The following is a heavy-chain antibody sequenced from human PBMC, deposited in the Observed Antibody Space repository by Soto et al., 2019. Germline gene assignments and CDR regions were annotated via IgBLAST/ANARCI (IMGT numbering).Heavy chain of an antibody. Sequence: EVQLLESGGGLVQPGGSLRLSCAASGFTFSSYAMSWVRQAPGKGLEWVSGISGSGGSTYYADSVKGRFTISRDNSKNTLYLQMNSLRAEDTAVYYCAKAHSGYVWGRYYFDYWVQGTLVTVSS. D-gene: IGHD5-12*01. CDR1: GFTFSSYA. V-gene: IGHV3-23*01. CDR2: ISGSGGST. J-gene: IGHJ4*02. CDR3: AKAHSGYVWGRYYFDY.